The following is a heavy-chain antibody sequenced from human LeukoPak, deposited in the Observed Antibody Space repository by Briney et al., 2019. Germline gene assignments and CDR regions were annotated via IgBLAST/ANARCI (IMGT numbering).Heavy chain of an antibody. CDR1: GFTFNNYG. CDR2: IWYDGTNK. Sequence: GGCLRLSCAASGFTFNNYGMHWVRQAPGKGLEWVALIWYDGTNKYYGDSVKGRFTISRDNSKNTLYLQMNSLRAEDTAVYYCARVHYTSNWFVDYWGQGTLVTVSS. D-gene: IGHD6-13*01. CDR3: ARVHYTSNWFVDY. V-gene: IGHV3-33*01. J-gene: IGHJ4*02.